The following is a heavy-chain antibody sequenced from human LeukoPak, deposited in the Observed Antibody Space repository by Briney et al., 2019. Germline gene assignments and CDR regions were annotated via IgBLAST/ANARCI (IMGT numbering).Heavy chain of an antibody. CDR3: ARSSFLDEGFMDY. Sequence: GGSLRLSCAASGFTFSSYAMSWVRQAPGKGLVWVSRINSDGSSTSYADSVKGRFTISRDNAKNTLYLQMNSLRAEDTAVYYCARSSFLDEGFMDYWGQGTLVTVSS. CDR1: GFTFSSYA. J-gene: IGHJ4*02. CDR2: INSDGSST. V-gene: IGHV3-74*01. D-gene: IGHD3-16*01.